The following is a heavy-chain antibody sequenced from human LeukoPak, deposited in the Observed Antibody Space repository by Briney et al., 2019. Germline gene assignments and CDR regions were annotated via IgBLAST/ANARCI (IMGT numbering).Heavy chain of an antibody. CDR3: ARRIWFGEPQFDY. CDR2: INSNTGGT. J-gene: IGHJ4*02. V-gene: IGHV1-2*02. Sequence: ASVKVSCKASGYTFTGYYIHWVRQAPGQGLEWMGWINSNTGGTDYAQNFQGRVTMTRDTSINTTYMELSSLKSDDTAVYYCARRIWFGEPQFDYWGQGTLVTVSS. CDR1: GYTFTGYY. D-gene: IGHD3-10*01.